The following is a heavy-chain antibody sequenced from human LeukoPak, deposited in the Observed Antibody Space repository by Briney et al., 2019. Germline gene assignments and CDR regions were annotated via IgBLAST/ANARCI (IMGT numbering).Heavy chain of an antibody. CDR1: GFNFSSHW. D-gene: IGHD3-10*01. J-gene: IGHJ4*02. V-gene: IGHV3-7*01. Sequence: GGSLRLSCAASGFNFSSHWMSWVRQALGKGLEWVANIKQDGSEKYYVDSVKGRFTISRDNAKNSLYLQMNSLRAEDTAVYYCARQDLWFGELLFDYWGQGTLVTVSS. CDR2: IKQDGSEK. CDR3: ARQDLWFGELLFDY.